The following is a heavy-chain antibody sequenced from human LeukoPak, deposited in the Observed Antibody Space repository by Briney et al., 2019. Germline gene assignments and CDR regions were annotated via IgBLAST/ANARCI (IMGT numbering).Heavy chain of an antibody. CDR3: GKSSGGDYLQYFDS. CDR2: ISGSETT. D-gene: IGHD2-21*02. J-gene: IGHJ4*02. Sequence: GGSLRLSCAASGLTFSSYGLSWVRQVPGKGLEWVSGISGSETTYYADSVKGRFTISRDNSKNTLFLQMNSLRAEDTALYYCGKSSGGDYLQYFDSWGQGTLVTVSS. CDR1: GLTFSSYG. V-gene: IGHV3-23*01.